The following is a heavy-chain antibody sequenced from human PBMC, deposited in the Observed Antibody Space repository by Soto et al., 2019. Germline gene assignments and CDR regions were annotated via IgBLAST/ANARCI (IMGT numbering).Heavy chain of an antibody. J-gene: IGHJ4*02. CDR2: IIPIFGTA. CDR1: GGTFSSYA. CDR3: ASPSSGYYLFDY. Sequence: QVQLVQSGAEVKKPGSSVKVSCKASGGTFSSYAISWVRQAPGQGLEWMGGIIPIFGTANYAQKFQGRVTIPADESPSTAYRGRSSLRSEDTAVYNCASPSSGYYLFDYWGQGTLVTVSS. V-gene: IGHV1-69*01. D-gene: IGHD3-22*01.